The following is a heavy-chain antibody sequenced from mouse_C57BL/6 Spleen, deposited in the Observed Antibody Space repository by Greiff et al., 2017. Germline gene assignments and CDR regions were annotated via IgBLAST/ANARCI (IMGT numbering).Heavy chain of an antibody. V-gene: IGHV1-50*01. J-gene: IGHJ3*01. CDR2: IDPSDSYT. Sequence: QVQLQQPGAELVKPGASVKLSCKASGYTFTSYWMQWVKQRPGQGLEWIGEIDPSDSYTNYNQKFKGKATLTVDTSSSTAYMQLSSLTSEDSAVYYCARRGQLSPFAYWGQGTLVTVSA. D-gene: IGHD3-2*02. CDR3: ARRGQLSPFAY. CDR1: GYTFTSYW.